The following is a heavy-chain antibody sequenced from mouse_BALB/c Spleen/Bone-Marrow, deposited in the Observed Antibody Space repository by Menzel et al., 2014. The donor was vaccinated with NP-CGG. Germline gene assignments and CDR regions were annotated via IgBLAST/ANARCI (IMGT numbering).Heavy chain of an antibody. D-gene: IGHD2-1*01. Sequence: DVKLQESGGGLVQPGGSLKLSGAASGFTFSSYGMSWVRQTPDKRLELVASINSNGGSTYYPDSVKGRFTISRDNAKNTLSLQMSSLKSEDTAMYYCARGNYGNYVDYFDYWGQGTTLTVSS. CDR1: GFTFSSYG. CDR3: ARGNYGNYVDYFDY. J-gene: IGHJ2*01. V-gene: IGHV5-6-3*01. CDR2: INSNGGST.